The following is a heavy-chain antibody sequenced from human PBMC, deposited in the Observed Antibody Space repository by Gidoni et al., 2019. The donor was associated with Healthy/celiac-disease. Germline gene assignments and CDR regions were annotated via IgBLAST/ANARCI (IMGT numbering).Heavy chain of an antibody. Sequence: QVQLVQSGAEVKTPGVSVKVSCEASGYTFTGYYMHWVRQAPGQGLEGMGWINPNSGGTNYAQKFQGRVTMTRDTSISTAYMELSRLRSDDTAVYYCARSDVVVAAKDYWGQGTLVTVSS. CDR2: INPNSGGT. V-gene: IGHV1-2*02. CDR1: GYTFTGYY. J-gene: IGHJ4*02. CDR3: ARSDVVVAAKDY. D-gene: IGHD2-15*01.